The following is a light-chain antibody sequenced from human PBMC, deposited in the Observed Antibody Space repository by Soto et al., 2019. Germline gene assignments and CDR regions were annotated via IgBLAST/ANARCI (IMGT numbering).Light chain of an antibody. V-gene: IGLV1-40*01. CDR2: GNS. J-gene: IGLJ1*01. CDR1: SSNIGAGYD. Sequence: QSVLTQPPSVSGAPGQRVTISCTGGSSNIGAGYDVHWYQQLPGTAPKLLIYGNSNRPSGVPDRFSGSKSGTSASLAITGLQPEDEADYYRQSYDSSLRGYGIGNVNNVTGL. CDR3: QSYDSSLRGYG.